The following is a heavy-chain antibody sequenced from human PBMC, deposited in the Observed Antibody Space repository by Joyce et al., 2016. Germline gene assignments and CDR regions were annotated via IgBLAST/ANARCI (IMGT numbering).Heavy chain of an antibody. D-gene: IGHD3-22*01. Sequence: VHLVQSGSEVKKPESSVKVSCKASGGTFSSYAITWVRQAPGQGLEWMGGIIPLFGTPNYPQRFRDRVTITADDSTATAYINLRSLRSEDTAVYYCARGHSYFYNTSGYYAFDLWGQGTMVTVSS. CDR3: ARGHSYFYNTSGYYAFDL. J-gene: IGHJ3*01. CDR1: GGTFSSYA. CDR2: IIPLFGTP. V-gene: IGHV1-69*12.